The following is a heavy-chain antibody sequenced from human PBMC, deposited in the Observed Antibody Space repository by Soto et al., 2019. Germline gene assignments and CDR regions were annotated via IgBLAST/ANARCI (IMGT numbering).Heavy chain of an antibody. CDR3: AGAGTGDWFDP. Sequence: LSLTCNVSGGSISSGDYYWSWISQPPWKGLEWLGCTYYSGSTYYNPSLKSRVTISVDTSKNQFPLKLSSVTAADQAVYFCAGAGTGDWFDPWGQGNLVTV. J-gene: IGHJ5*02. V-gene: IGHV4-30-4*08. CDR1: GGSISSGDYY. CDR2: TYYSGST.